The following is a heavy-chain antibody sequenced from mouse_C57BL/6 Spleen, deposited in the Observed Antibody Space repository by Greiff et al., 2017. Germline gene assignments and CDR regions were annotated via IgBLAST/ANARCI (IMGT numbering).Heavy chain of an antibody. Sequence: VQLQQSGPELVKPGASVKISCKASGYAFSSSWMNWVKQRPGKGLEWIGRIYPGDGGTNYNGKFKGKATLTADKSSSTAYMQLSSLTSEDSAVYLCARYYYGSSYDWFAYWGQGTMVTVSA. D-gene: IGHD1-1*01. CDR2: IYPGDGGT. J-gene: IGHJ3*01. CDR1: GYAFSSSW. V-gene: IGHV1-82*01. CDR3: ARYYYGSSYDWFAY.